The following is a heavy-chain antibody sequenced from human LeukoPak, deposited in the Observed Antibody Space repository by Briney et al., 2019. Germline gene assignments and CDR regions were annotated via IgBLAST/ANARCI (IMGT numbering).Heavy chain of an antibody. V-gene: IGHV4-4*07. D-gene: IGHD3-3*01. J-gene: IGHJ4*02. CDR3: ARVNDFWSGYYTERGGFDY. CDR1: GGSISSYY. Sequence: PSETLSLTCTVSGGSISSYYWSWIRQPAGKGLEWIGRIYTSGSTNYNPSLKSRVTMSVDTSKNQFSLKLSSVTAADTAVYYCARVNDFWSGYYTERGGFDYWGQGTLVTVSS. CDR2: IYTSGST.